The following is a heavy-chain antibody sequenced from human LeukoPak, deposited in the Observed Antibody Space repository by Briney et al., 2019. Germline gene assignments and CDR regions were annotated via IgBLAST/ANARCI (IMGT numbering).Heavy chain of an antibody. CDR1: GYTFKNYG. V-gene: IGHV1-18*01. CDR3: ARRSQNGYNSPIDY. Sequence: ASVKVSCKASGYTFKNYGITWVRQAPGQGLERMGWINTYSGSTNYPQGLQGRVTMTTDKSTTTAYMEVRSLRSDDTALYYCARRSQNGYNSPIDYWGQGTLVTVSS. CDR2: INTYSGST. D-gene: IGHD5-24*01. J-gene: IGHJ4*02.